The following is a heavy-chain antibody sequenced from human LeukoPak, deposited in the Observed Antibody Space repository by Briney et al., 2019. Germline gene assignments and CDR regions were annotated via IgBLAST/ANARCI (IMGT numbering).Heavy chain of an antibody. V-gene: IGHV1-69*13. CDR2: IIPMFGGT. D-gene: IGHD3-10*01. J-gene: IGHJ1*01. CDR3: ARDQGLWFGELLPHGEYFQH. Sequence: RASVKVSCKASGGTFSGYAFSWVRQAPGQGLEWMGGIIPMFGGTNYAQTFQGRVTITADESTSTAYMELTSLRSDDTAVYYCARDQGLWFGELLPHGEYFQHWGQGTLVTVSS. CDR1: GGTFSGYA.